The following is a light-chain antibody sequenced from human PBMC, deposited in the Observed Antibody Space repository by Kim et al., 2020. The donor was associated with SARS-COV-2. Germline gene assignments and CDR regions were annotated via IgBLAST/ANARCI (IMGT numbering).Light chain of an antibody. CDR1: PPIGSW. J-gene: IGKJ1*01. CDR2: KAS. Sequence: DIQMTQSPSTLSVSVGDSVTITCRASPPIGSWLAWYQQKPGKAPNLLIYKASSLESGVPSRFSGSGSGTEFTLTISSLQPDDFATYYCQQYDRFWTFGQGTKVDIK. CDR3: QQYDRFWT. V-gene: IGKV1-5*03.